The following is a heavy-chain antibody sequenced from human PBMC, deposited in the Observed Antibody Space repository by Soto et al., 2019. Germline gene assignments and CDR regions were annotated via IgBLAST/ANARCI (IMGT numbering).Heavy chain of an antibody. CDR2: INHSGST. D-gene: IGHD2-2*01. V-gene: IGHV4-34*01. Sequence: SETLSLTCAVYGGSLSGYYWSWIRQPPGKGLEWIGEINHSGSTNYNPSLKSRVTISVDTSKNQFSLKLSSVTAADTAVYYCARGTDCSSTSCYGGMGERFDPWGQGTLVTVSS. CDR3: ARGTDCSSTSCYGGMGERFDP. J-gene: IGHJ5*02. CDR1: GGSLSGYY.